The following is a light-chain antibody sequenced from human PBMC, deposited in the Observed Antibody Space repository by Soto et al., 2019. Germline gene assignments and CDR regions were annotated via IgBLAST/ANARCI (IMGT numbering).Light chain of an antibody. Sequence: SYELTQPPSVSVSPGQTSTMTCSGDKFGSNYVCWYQQKPCQSPVLVIYDVHKRPSGIPQRFSGSNSGNTATLTISGPQAMDEADYYCQAWNSSVVFGGGTKLTVL. CDR3: QAWNSSVV. CDR1: KFGSNY. J-gene: IGLJ2*01. CDR2: DVH. V-gene: IGLV3-1*01.